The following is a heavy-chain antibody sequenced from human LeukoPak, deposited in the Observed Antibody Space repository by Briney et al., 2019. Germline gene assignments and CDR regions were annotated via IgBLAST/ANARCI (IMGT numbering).Heavy chain of an antibody. CDR2: IFSSGST. J-gene: IGHJ4*02. V-gene: IGHV4-4*07. CDR3: ARGRAVTTGDDY. Sequence: PQTLSLTCTVSGGSISNDRSWIRQPAGKGLEWIGRIFSSGSTVYHPSLKSRVTMSVDTSRNSFSLKLTSVTAADTAVYYCARGRAVTTGDDYWGQGTLVTVSS. CDR1: GGSISND. D-gene: IGHD4-17*01.